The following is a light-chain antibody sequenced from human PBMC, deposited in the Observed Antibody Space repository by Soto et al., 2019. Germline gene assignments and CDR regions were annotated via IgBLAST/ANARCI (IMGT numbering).Light chain of an antibody. J-gene: IGLJ1*01. CDR1: SSDVGSHNL. CDR2: EGS. Sequence: QSALTQPASVSGSPGQSITISCTGTSSDVGSHNLVSWYQQHPGKAPKVMIYEGSKRPSGVSNRFSGSKSGNTASLTISGLQAEDEADYYCCSYAGSSTYYVFGTGTKLTVL. V-gene: IGLV2-23*01. CDR3: CSYAGSSTYYV.